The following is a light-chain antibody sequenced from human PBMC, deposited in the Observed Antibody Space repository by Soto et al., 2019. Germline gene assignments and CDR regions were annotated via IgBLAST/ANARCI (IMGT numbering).Light chain of an antibody. J-gene: IGKJ1*01. CDR2: DAS. CDR1: QSVSSY. V-gene: IGKV3-11*01. Sequence: EIVLTQSPATLSLSPGERATLSCRASQSVSSYLAWYQQKPGQAPRLLIYDASNRATGIPARFSGSGSGTDFTLTISSLEPEDFAVYYCQQYNNWHPWTFGPGTKVDIK. CDR3: QQYNNWHPWT.